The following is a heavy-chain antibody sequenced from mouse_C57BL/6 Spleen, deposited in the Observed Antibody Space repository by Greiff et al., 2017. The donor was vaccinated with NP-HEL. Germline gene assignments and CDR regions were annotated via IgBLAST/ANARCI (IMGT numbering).Heavy chain of an antibody. Sequence: EVMLVESGGGLVKPGGSLKLSCAASGFTFSSYTMSWVRQTPEKRLEWVATISGGGGNTYYPDSVKGRFTISRDNAKNTVYLQMSTLRAEDTALYYCARQYLIYYGSSYGGYWYFDVWGTGTTVTVSS. CDR3: ARQYLIYYGSSYGGYWYFDV. D-gene: IGHD1-1*01. J-gene: IGHJ1*03. CDR1: GFTFSSYT. CDR2: ISGGGGNT. V-gene: IGHV5-9*01.